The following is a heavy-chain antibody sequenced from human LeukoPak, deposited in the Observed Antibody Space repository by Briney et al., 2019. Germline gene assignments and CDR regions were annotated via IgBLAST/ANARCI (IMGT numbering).Heavy chain of an antibody. CDR1: GGSISYY. CDR2: IHYSGSS. J-gene: IGHJ3*02. V-gene: IGHV4-59*08. CDR3: ATERVPAAKSYDFWSGYYTVGAFDI. D-gene: IGHD3-3*01. Sequence: SETLSLTCTVSGGSISYYWSWIRQPPGKGLEWLGYIHYSGSSNYNPSLKSRVTISIDTSKNQFSLKLSSVTAADTAVYYCATERVPAAKSYDFWSGYYTVGAFDIWGQGTMVTVSS.